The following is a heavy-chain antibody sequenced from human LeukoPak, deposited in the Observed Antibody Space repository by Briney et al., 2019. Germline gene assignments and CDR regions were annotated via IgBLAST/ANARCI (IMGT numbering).Heavy chain of an antibody. CDR3: AKARATYLYDTSGYSALDY. CDR1: GFTFSSYA. D-gene: IGHD3-22*01. V-gene: IGHV3-23*01. Sequence: GGSLRLSCAASGFTFSSYAMSWVRQSPGKGLEWVSAISGGGGSTYYADSVKGRFTISRDNSKNTLYLQMNSLRAEDTAVYYCAKARATYLYDTSGYSALDYWGQGTLVTVSS. CDR2: ISGGGGST. J-gene: IGHJ4*02.